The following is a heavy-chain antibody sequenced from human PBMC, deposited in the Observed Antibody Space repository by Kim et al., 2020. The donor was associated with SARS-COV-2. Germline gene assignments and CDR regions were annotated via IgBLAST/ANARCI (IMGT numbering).Heavy chain of an antibody. J-gene: IGHJ4*02. Sequence: SETLSLTCAVYGGSFSGYYWSWIRQPPGKGLEWIGEINHSGSTNYNPSLKSRVTISVDTSKNQFSLKLSSVTAADTAVYYCARGPSSSWYRNFDYWGQGTLVTVSS. CDR1: GGSFSGYY. CDR2: INHSGST. D-gene: IGHD6-13*01. V-gene: IGHV4-34*01. CDR3: ARGPSSSWYRNFDY.